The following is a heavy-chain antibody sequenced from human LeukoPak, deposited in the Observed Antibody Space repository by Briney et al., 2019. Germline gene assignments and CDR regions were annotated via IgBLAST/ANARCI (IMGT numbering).Heavy chain of an antibody. V-gene: IGHV1-46*01. D-gene: IGHD3-10*01. CDR2: INPSGGST. CDR1: GYTFTSYY. CDR3: ARAPNPMARGVIIKEYYFDY. J-gene: IGHJ4*02. Sequence: ASVKVSCKASGYTFTSYYMHWVRQAPGQGLEWMGIINPSGGSTSYAQKFQGRVTMTRDTSTSTVYMELSSLRSEDTAVYYCARAPNPMARGVIIKEYYFDYWGQGTLVTVSS.